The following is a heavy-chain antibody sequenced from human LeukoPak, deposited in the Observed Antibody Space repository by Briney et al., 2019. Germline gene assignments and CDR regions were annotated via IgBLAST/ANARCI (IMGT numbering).Heavy chain of an antibody. J-gene: IGHJ4*02. CDR3: ARTPLGQPNPLFDY. D-gene: IGHD3-16*01. CDR1: GGSISSYY. CDR2: IYYSGSA. Sequence: SETLSLTCTVSGGSISSYYWSWIRQPPGKGLEWIGYIYYSGSANYNPSLKSRVTISVDPSKNQCSLKLSSVTAADTAVYYCARTPLGQPNPLFDYWGQGTLVTVSS. V-gene: IGHV4-59*01.